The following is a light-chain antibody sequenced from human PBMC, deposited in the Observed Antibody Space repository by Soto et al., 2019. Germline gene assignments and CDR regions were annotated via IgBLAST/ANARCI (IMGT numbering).Light chain of an antibody. J-gene: IGKJ4*01. V-gene: IGKV4-1*01. CDR1: QTVLWSSNNKNY. Sequence: DIVMTQSPDSLAMSLGERATISCKSSQTVLWSSNNKNYLTWYQQKPGQPPKLLIYWASTRESGVPDRFSGSGSGTDFTLTISSLQAEDVAVYYCQQYYSTPLTFGGGTKVEI. CDR2: WAS. CDR3: QQYYSTPLT.